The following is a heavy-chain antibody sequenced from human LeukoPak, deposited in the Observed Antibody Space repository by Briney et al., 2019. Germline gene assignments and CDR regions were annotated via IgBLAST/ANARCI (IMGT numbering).Heavy chain of an antibody. CDR2: IKNKTDGGTT. CDR1: GFTFSNAW. CDR3: TTKGITIFGVAIDY. D-gene: IGHD3-3*01. J-gene: IGHJ4*02. V-gene: IGHV3-15*01. Sequence: GGSLRLSCAASGFTFSNAWMSWVRQAPGKGLEWVGRIKNKTDGGTTDYAAPVKGRFTISRDDSKNTLDLQMNSLKTEDTAVYYCTTKGITIFGVAIDYWGQGTLVTVSS.